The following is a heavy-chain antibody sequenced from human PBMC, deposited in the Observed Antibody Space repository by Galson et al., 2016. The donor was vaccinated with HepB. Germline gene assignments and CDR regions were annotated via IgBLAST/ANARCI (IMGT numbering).Heavy chain of an antibody. Sequence: SLRLSCAASGFTFSNSAMSWVRQAPGKGLGWVSVISAGGGETYYADSVKGRFTVSRDDSKNTLYLQMNGLSAEDTALYYCVKYCRGGSCNGYYFDDWGQGTLVTVSS. V-gene: IGHV3-23*01. D-gene: IGHD2-15*01. CDR2: ISAGGGET. J-gene: IGHJ4*02. CDR1: GFTFSNSA. CDR3: VKYCRGGSCNGYYFDD.